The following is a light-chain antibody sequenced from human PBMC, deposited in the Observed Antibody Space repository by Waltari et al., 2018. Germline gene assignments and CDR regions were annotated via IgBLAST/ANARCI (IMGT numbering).Light chain of an antibody. V-gene: IGLV2-14*01. CDR1: SREVGGFNY. Sequence: QSALTQPASVSGSPGQSIAIPCTGTSREVGGFNYFPLYQPHPGKAPKLMIYDVSKRPSGVSNRFSGSKSGNTASLTISGLQAEDEADYYCSSYTSSSPHVVFGGGTKLTVL. CDR3: SSYTSSSPHVV. J-gene: IGLJ2*01. CDR2: DVS.